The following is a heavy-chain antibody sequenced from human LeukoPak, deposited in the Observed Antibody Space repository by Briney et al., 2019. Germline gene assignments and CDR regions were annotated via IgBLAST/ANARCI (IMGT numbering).Heavy chain of an antibody. J-gene: IGHJ5*02. CDR3: AVGSGSYYL. CDR1: GFTFSSYW. D-gene: IGHD3-10*01. CDR2: INSDGSST. V-gene: IGHV3-74*01. Sequence: GGSLRLSCAASGFTFSSYWMHWVRQAPGKGLVWVSRINSDGSSTSYADSVKGRFTVSRDNAKNTLYLRMNSLRAEDTAVYYCAVGSGSYYLWGQGTLVTVSS.